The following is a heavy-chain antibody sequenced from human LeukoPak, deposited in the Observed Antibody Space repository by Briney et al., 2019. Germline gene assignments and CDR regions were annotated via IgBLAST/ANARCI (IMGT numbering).Heavy chain of an antibody. CDR1: GFTFSSYA. Sequence: GGSLRLSCGASGFTFSSYAMSWVRQAPGKGLEWVPYISSSGSTIYYADSVKGRFTISRDNAKNSLYLQMNSLRAEDTAVYYCAELGITMIGGVWGKGTTVTISS. CDR2: ISSSGSTI. D-gene: IGHD3-10*02. J-gene: IGHJ6*04. CDR3: AELGITMIGGV. V-gene: IGHV3-48*03.